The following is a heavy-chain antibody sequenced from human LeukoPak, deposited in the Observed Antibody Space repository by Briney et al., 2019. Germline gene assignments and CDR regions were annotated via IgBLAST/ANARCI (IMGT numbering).Heavy chain of an antibody. CDR2: IYHSGST. J-gene: IGHJ6*03. CDR1: GYSISSGYY. D-gene: IGHD6-13*01. V-gene: IGHV4-38-2*02. Sequence: PSETLSLTCTVSGYSISSGYYWGWIRQPPGKGLEWIGSIYHSGSTYYNPSLKSRVTISVDTSKNQFSLKLSSVTAADTAVYYCARGGAAGWYYYYYMDVWGKGTTVTISS. CDR3: ARGGAAGWYYYYYMDV.